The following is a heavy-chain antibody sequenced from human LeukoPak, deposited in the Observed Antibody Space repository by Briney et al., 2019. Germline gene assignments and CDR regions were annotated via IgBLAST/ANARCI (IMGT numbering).Heavy chain of an antibody. V-gene: IGHV1-18*04. J-gene: IGHJ5*02. CDR2: SSAYNGNT. CDR1: GYTFTSYG. D-gene: IGHD2-2*01. CDR3: ARLREDIVVVPAAMLNWFDP. Sequence: ASVKVSCKTSGYTFTSYGISWVRQAPGQGLEWMGWSSAYNGNTNYAQKLQGRVTMTTDTSTSTAYMELRSLRSDDTAVYYCARLREDIVVVPAAMLNWFDPWGQGTLVTVSS.